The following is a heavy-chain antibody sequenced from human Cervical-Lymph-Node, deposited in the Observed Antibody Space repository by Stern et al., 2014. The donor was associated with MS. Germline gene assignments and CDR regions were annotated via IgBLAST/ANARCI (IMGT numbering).Heavy chain of an antibody. V-gene: IGHV4-30-4*01. CDR2: IYYAGSA. CDR3: AREVADYASRIYFSYIDS. J-gene: IGHJ4*02. CDR1: GGSIRSGDYY. Sequence: QLQLQESGPGLVKPSQTLSLTCNVSGGSIRSGDYYWTWIRQPPGKGPEWIVHIYYAGSAYYDPSLKSRVTISVDTSKNHFSLQLTSVTAADTAVYYCAREVADYASRIYFSYIDSWGQGTLVTVSA. D-gene: IGHD4/OR15-4a*01.